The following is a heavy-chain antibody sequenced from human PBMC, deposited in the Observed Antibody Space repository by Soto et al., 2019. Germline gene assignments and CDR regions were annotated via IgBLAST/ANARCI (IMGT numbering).Heavy chain of an antibody. J-gene: IGHJ3*01. Sequence: QVHLIQSGAEVKKPGSSVKVSCKAAGGTFNTYTLIWVRQVPGHGLEWMGRIIPMLTVTNSAQKFQGRLTLTADKSTGTAFMELTSLRSDDTAVYYCSIGSWSAETFDVWGQGTMVTVSS. CDR3: SIGSWSAETFDV. D-gene: IGHD2-2*01. CDR2: IIPMLTVT. CDR1: GGTFNTYT. V-gene: IGHV1-69*02.